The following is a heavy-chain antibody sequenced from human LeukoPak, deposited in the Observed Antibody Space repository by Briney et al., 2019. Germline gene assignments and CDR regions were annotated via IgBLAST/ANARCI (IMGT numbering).Heavy chain of an antibody. J-gene: IGHJ6*02. Sequence: GGSLRLSCAASGFTFSSYGMHWVRQAPGKGLEWVAVVWYDGSNKYYADSVKGRFTISRDNSKNTLYLQMNSLRAEDTAVYYCARAVSGSRRTYYYYYGMDVWGQGTTVTVS. V-gene: IGHV3-33*01. CDR3: ARAVSGSRRTYYYYYGMDV. D-gene: IGHD1-26*01. CDR2: VWYDGSNK. CDR1: GFTFSSYG.